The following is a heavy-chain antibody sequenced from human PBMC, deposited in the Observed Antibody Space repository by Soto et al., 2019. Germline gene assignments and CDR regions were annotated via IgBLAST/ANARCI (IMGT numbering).Heavy chain of an antibody. CDR3: ARGYCSSTSCYIWDNWFDP. D-gene: IGHD2-2*02. CDR1: GGSISSYY. Sequence: QVQLQESGPGLVKPSETLSLTCTVSGGSISSYYWSWIRQPPGKGLEWIGYIYYSGRTNYNPSLTSRATXSXHXXKTLFSLKLSSVTAAATAVYYCARGYCSSTSCYIWDNWFDPWGQGTLVTVSS. CDR2: IYYSGRT. J-gene: IGHJ5*02. V-gene: IGHV4-59*01.